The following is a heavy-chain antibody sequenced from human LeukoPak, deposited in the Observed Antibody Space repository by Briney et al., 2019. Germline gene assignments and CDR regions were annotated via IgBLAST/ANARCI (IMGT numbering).Heavy chain of an antibody. CDR1: GFTFSSYE. D-gene: IGHD4-17*01. J-gene: IGHJ4*02. CDR2: ISSSGSTI. Sequence: GGSLRLSCAASGFTFSSYEMDWVRQAPGKGLEWVSYISSSGSTIYYADSVKGRFTISRDNAKNSLYLQMNSLRAEDTAVYYCAKVTYGDYGGYFDYWGQGTLVTVSS. CDR3: AKVTYGDYGGYFDY. V-gene: IGHV3-48*03.